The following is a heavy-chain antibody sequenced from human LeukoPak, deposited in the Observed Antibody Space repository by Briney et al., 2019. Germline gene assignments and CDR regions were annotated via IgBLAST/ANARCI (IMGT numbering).Heavy chain of an antibody. CDR2: INPDSGGT. CDR3: ARELATGTTVWFDP. J-gene: IGHJ5*02. Sequence: ASVKVSCKASGYTFTGYYIHWVGQAPGQGLEWMGWINPDSGGTNYAQNFQGRVTMTRDTYISTAYMELSRLRSDDTAVYSCARELATGTTVWFDPWGQGTLVTVSS. D-gene: IGHD1-1*01. V-gene: IGHV1-2*02. CDR1: GYTFTGYY.